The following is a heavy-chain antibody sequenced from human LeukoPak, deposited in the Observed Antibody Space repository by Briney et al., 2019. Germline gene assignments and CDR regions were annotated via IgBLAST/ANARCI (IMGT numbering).Heavy chain of an antibody. CDR3: AKGLYDYVWGGLDY. CDR1: GFTFSNYA. J-gene: IGHJ4*02. CDR2: ISGSGGST. D-gene: IGHD3-16*01. Sequence: GGSLRLSCAASGFTFSNYAMSWVRQAPGKGLEWVSAISGSGGSTYYADSVKGRFTISRDNSKNTLYLQMNSLRAEDTAVYYSAKGLYDYVWGGLDYWGQGTLVTVSS. V-gene: IGHV3-23*01.